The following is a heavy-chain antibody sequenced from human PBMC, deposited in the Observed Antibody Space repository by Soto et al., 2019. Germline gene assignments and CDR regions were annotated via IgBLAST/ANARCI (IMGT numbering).Heavy chain of an antibody. Sequence: LRLSCAASGFLFSHYSMTWARQAPGKELEWVSGLLRPGRSTYYADSVKGRFTISGDTSANTVYLQMDGLRAEDTAVYYCAKDAIANDGIWLMDSWGQGTVVTVSS. CDR2: LLRPGRST. J-gene: IGHJ5*02. D-gene: IGHD3-16*01. CDR3: AKDAIANDGIWLMDS. CDR1: GFLFSHYS. V-gene: IGHV3-23*01.